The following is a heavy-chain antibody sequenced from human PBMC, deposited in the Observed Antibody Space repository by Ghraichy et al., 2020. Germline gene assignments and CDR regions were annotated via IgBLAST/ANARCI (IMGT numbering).Heavy chain of an antibody. J-gene: IGHJ4*02. D-gene: IGHD4-17*01. V-gene: IGHV4-61*01. CDR1: GGSVSSGSYY. CDR2: IYYSGST. CDR3: ASVLGDWDYGDYFDY. Sequence: SQTLSLICTVSGGSVSSGSYYWSWIRQPPGKGLEWIGYIYYSGSTNYNPSLKSRVTISVDTSKNQFSLKLSSVTAADTAVYYCASVLGDWDYGDYFDYWGQGTLVTVSS.